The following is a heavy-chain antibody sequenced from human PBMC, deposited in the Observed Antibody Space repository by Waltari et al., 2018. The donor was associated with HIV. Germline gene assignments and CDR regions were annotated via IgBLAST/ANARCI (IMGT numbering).Heavy chain of an antibody. CDR1: GYTFHSYY. Sequence: QVQLVQSGAEVKKPGASVKVSCKAAGYTFHSYYMPWVRQAPGQGLEWMGIINPSGGSITYAQKFQGRVTMTRDTSTRTVYMEVSSLRSEETAVYYCARGSHCSSTSCYPHYYYGMDVWGQGTTVTVS. J-gene: IGHJ6*02. D-gene: IGHD2-2*01. CDR2: INPSGGSI. CDR3: ARGSHCSSTSCYPHYYYGMDV. V-gene: IGHV1-46*02.